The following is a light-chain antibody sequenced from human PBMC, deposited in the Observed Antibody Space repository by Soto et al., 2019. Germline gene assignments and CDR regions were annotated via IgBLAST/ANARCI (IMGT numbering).Light chain of an antibody. Sequence: EIVLTQSPGTLSLSPGERATLSCRASQSVSSSYLAWYQQKPGQAPRLLIYGASTRATGIPDRFSGSGSGPDCTRNISRLEPEDVAVYYCQHYRRSPLFTFGPGTKVHIK. CDR2: GAS. CDR1: QSVSSSY. J-gene: IGKJ3*01. CDR3: QHYRRSPLFT. V-gene: IGKV3-20*01.